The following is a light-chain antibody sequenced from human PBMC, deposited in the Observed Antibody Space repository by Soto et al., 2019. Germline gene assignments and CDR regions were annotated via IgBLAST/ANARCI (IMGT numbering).Light chain of an antibody. Sequence: LVMAPSPATLSVSPGERATLSCRASQSVSSNLAWYQQKPGKAPRLLIYGASTRATGIPARFSGSGSGTEFTLTISSLQSEDFAVYYCQQYNNWLETFGQGTRLEIK. V-gene: IGKV3-15*01. CDR3: QQYNNWLET. CDR1: QSVSSN. J-gene: IGKJ5*01. CDR2: GAS.